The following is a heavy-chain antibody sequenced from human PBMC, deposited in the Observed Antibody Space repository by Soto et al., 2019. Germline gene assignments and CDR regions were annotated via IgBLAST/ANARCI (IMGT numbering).Heavy chain of an antibody. Sequence: GGSLRLSCTTSGFTFGDCTMIWFRQAPGKGLEWVGFIRGEAYGWTTEYAASVKGRFTFSRDDSKSIAYLQMNSLKIEDTGVYYCTRDRSGDGSVNLEYWGQGIRVTVSS. CDR1: GFTFGDCT. CDR2: IRGEAYGWTT. V-gene: IGHV3-49*03. J-gene: IGHJ4*01. D-gene: IGHD1-26*01. CDR3: TRDRSGDGSVNLEY.